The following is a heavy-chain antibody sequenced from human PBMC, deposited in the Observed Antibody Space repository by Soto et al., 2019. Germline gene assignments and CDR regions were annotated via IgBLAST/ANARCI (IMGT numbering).Heavy chain of an antibody. CDR3: ARGWGRIFDY. V-gene: IGHV4-34*01. J-gene: IGHJ4*02. Sequence: QVQLQQWGAGLLKPSETLSLTCAVYVGSFSGYYWNWIRQPPGKGLVWIGEINHSGRSNYNPSLKSRVTISVDTSNNQFSLKLSSVTAADTAVYYCARGWGRIFDYWGQGTLVTVSS. CDR2: INHSGRS. D-gene: IGHD7-27*01. CDR1: VGSFSGYY.